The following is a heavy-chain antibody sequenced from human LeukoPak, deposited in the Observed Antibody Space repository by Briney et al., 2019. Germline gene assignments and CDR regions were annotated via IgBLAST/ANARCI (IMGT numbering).Heavy chain of an antibody. Sequence: GGSLRLSCAASGFTLSSYAMHWVRQAPGKGLEWVAVISYDGSNKYYADSVKGRFTISRDNSKNTLYLQMNSLRAEDTAVYYCARPSGVVVPAAGLDYWGQGTLVTVSS. D-gene: IGHD2-2*01. CDR1: GFTLSSYA. CDR2: ISYDGSNK. V-gene: IGHV3-30-3*01. CDR3: ARPSGVVVPAAGLDY. J-gene: IGHJ4*02.